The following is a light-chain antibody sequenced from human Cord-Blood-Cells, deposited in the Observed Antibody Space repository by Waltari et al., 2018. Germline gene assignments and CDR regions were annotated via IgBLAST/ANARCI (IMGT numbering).Light chain of an antibody. J-gene: IGKJ5*01. Sequence: DIQMTQSPSSLSASVGDRVTITCQASQDISNYLNWYQQKPGKAPKLLIYDASNLETGGPSRFSGSGSGTDFTFTISRLQPEDIATYYCQQYDNLPPITCGQGTRLEIK. CDR1: QDISNY. CDR3: QQYDNLPPIT. V-gene: IGKV1-33*01. CDR2: DAS.